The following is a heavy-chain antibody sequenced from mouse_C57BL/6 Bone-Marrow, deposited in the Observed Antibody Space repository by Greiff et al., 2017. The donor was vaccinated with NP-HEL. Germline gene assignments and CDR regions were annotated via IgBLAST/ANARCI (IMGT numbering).Heavy chain of an antibody. Sequence: EVKLVESGGGLVQPKGSLKLSCAASGFSFNTYAMNWVRQAPGKGLEWVARIRSKSNNYATYYADSVKDRFTISRDDSESMLYLQMNNLKTEDTAMYYCVRHGYYGMMDYWGQGTSVTVSS. V-gene: IGHV10-1*01. CDR3: VRHGYYGMMDY. J-gene: IGHJ4*01. CDR2: IRSKSNNYAT. CDR1: GFSFNTYA. D-gene: IGHD1-1*01.